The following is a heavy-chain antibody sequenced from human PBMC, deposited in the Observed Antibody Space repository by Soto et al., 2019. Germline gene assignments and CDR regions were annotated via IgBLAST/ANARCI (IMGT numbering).Heavy chain of an antibody. D-gene: IGHD4-17*01. CDR2: IWYDGSNK. CDR3: ARVKHGDYGGGDV. Sequence: QVQLVESGGGVVQPGRSLRLSCAASGFTFSSYGMHWVRQAPGKGLEWVAVIWYDGSNKYYADSVKGRFTISRDNSKNTLYLQMNSLRAEDTAVYYCARVKHGDYGGGDVWGQGTTVTVSS. V-gene: IGHV3-33*01. J-gene: IGHJ6*02. CDR1: GFTFSSYG.